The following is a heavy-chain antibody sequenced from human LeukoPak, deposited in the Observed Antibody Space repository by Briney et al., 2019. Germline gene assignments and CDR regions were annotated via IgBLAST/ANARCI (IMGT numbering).Heavy chain of an antibody. CDR3: ARDPRYSDFHLGSGAFDL. CDR1: GGTFSSYA. Sequence: GASVKVSCKASGGTFSSYAISWVRQAPGQGLEWMGGIIPVFGTSNYAQKFQGRVTITADESTSTAYMELSSLRSEDTAVYYCARDPRYSDFHLGSGAFDLWGQGTMVTVS. D-gene: IGHD5-12*01. CDR2: IIPVFGTS. J-gene: IGHJ3*01. V-gene: IGHV1-69*13.